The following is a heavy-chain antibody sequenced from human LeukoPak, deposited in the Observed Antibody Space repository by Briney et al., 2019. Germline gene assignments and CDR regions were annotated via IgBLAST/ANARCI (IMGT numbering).Heavy chain of an antibody. D-gene: IGHD1/OR15-1a*01. J-gene: IGHJ4*02. CDR1: GFTFSSYA. V-gene: IGHV3-30*04. Sequence: GRSLRLSCAASGFTFSSYAMHWVRQAPGKGLEWVAVIPYDGSNKYYADSVKGRFTISRDNSKNTLYLQMNSLRAEDTAVYYCAREVGTASRARFDYWGEGTLVTVSS. CDR3: AREVGTASRARFDY. CDR2: IPYDGSNK.